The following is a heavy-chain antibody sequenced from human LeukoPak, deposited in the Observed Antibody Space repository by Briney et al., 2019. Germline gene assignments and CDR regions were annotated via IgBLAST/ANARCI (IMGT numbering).Heavy chain of an antibody. J-gene: IGHJ4*02. D-gene: IGHD1-26*01. CDR3: AKGVGANNY. CDR2: ISGSGGST. V-gene: IGHV3-23*01. Sequence: GGSLRLSCAASGSSFNTYALNWVRQAPGKGLEWVSAISGSGGSTYYADSVKGRFTISRDNSKNTLYLQMNSLRAEDTAVYYCAKGVGANNYWGQGTLVTVSS. CDR1: GSSFNTYA.